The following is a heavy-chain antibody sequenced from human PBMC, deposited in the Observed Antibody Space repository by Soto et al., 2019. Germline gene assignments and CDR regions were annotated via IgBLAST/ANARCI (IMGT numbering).Heavy chain of an antibody. D-gene: IGHD2-21*02. V-gene: IGHV4-31*03. J-gene: IGHJ5*02. CDR1: GGSISSGGYC. CDR3: ARSSPVVTAP. Sequence: PSETLSLTCTVSGGSISSGGYCWSWIRQHPGKGLEWIGYIYYSGSTYYNPSLKSRVTILVDTSKNQFSLKLSSVTAADTAVYYCARSSPVVTAPWGQGTLVTVSS. CDR2: IYYSGST.